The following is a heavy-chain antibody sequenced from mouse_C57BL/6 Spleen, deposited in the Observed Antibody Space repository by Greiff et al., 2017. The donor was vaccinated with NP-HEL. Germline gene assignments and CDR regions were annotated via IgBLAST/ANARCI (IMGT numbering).Heavy chain of an antibody. J-gene: IGHJ2*01. CDR3: ARGGYYFDY. V-gene: IGHV1-80*01. CDR2: IYPGDGDT. Sequence: QVHVKQSGAELVKPGASVKISCKASGYAFSSYWMNWVQQRPGKGLEWIGQIYPGDGDTNYNGKFKGKATLTADKSSSTAYMQLSSLTSEDSAVYFCARGGYYFDYWGQGTTLTVSS. CDR1: GYAFSSYW.